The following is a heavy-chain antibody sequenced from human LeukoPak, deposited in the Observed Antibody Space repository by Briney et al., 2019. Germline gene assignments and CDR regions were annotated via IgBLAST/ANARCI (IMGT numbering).Heavy chain of an antibody. CDR2: INWNGGSR. CDR1: GFNFDDYV. CDR3: ARYYDIPRGCDY. Sequence: GGSLRLSCAASGFNFDDYVMTWVRQAPGKGLEWVSGINWNGGSRGYADSVKGRFTISRDNAKNSLYLQMNSLRTGDTAVYYCARYYDIPRGCDYWGQGTLVTVSS. J-gene: IGHJ4*02. V-gene: IGHV3-20*04. D-gene: IGHD3-9*01.